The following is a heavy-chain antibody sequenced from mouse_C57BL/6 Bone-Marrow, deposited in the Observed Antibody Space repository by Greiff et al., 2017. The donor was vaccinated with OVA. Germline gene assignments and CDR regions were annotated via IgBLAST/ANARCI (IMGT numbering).Heavy chain of an antibody. J-gene: IGHJ3*01. CDR2: IYPGSGST. CDR3: ASYDFAY. D-gene: IGHD2-3*01. Sequence: QVQLQQPGAELVKPGASVKMSCKASGYTFTSYWITWVKQRPGQGLEWIGDIYPGSGSTNYNEKFKSKATLTVDKPSSTAYMQLSSLTSEDSAVYYCASYDFAYWGQGTLVTVSA. CDR1: GYTFTSYW. V-gene: IGHV1-55*01.